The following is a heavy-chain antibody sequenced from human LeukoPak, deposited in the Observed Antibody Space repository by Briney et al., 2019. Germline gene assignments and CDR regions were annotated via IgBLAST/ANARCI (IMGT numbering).Heavy chain of an antibody. CDR2: ISGSGGST. J-gene: IGHJ4*02. CDR1: RFTFSNYA. D-gene: IGHD3-22*01. Sequence: GESLRLSCAASRFTFSNYAMSWVRQAPGKGLEWVSAISGSGGSTYYADSVKGRFTISRDNSKNTLYLQVNSLRAEDTAIYYCAKDKYYYDSSAPHGCDYWGQGTLVTVSS. CDR3: AKDKYYYDSSAPHGCDY. V-gene: IGHV3-23*01.